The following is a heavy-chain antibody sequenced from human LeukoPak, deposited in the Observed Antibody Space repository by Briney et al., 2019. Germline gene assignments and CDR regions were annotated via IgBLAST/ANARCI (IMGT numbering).Heavy chain of an antibody. D-gene: IGHD3-22*01. CDR2: ISGSGGST. Sequence: PGGSLRLSCAASGFTFSSYAMSWVRQAPGKGLEWVSAISGSGGSTYYADSVKGRFTISRDNSKNTLYLQMNSLRAEDTAVYYCASTRYYYDSSGSYFDYWGQGTLVTVSS. CDR1: GFTFSSYA. J-gene: IGHJ4*02. V-gene: IGHV3-23*01. CDR3: ASTRYYYDSSGSYFDY.